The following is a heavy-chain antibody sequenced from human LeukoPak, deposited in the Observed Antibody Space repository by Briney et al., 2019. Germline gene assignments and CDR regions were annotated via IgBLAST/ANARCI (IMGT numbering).Heavy chain of an antibody. CDR1: GXTFSSYG. V-gene: IGHV3-33*01. Sequence: HPGGSLRLSCAASGXTFSSYGIHWVRQAPGKGLEWVAVIWYDGGNKYYADSVKGRFTFSRDNSKNTLYLQMNSLRAEDTALYYCARELSPVVKYYFEYWGQGTLVTVSP. J-gene: IGHJ4*02. CDR2: IWYDGGNK. D-gene: IGHD3-22*01. CDR3: ARELSPVVKYYFEY.